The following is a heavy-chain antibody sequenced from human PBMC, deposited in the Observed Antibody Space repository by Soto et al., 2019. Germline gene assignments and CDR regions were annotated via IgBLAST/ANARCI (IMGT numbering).Heavy chain of an antibody. D-gene: IGHD1-26*01. CDR1: GFTFSSYA. Sequence: GGSLRLSCAASGFTFSSYAMHWVRQAPGKGLEWVAVISYDGSNKYYADSVKGRFTISRDNSKNTLYLQMNSLRAEDTAVYYCARVHKDSGSYDFDYWGQGTLVTVSS. V-gene: IGHV3-30*04. CDR2: ISYDGSNK. CDR3: ARVHKDSGSYDFDY. J-gene: IGHJ4*02.